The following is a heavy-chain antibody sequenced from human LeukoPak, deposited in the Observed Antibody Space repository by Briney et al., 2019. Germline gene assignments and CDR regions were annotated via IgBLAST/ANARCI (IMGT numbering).Heavy chain of an antibody. V-gene: IGHV1-24*01. CDR1: GYTLTELS. CDR3: ARGGASGSYLYYFDY. Sequence: ASVKVSCKVSGYTLTELSMHWVRQAPGKGLEWMGGFDPEDGETIYAQKFQGRVTITADESTSTAYMELSSLRSEDTAVYYCARGGASGSYLYYFDYWGQGTLVTVSS. D-gene: IGHD3-10*01. J-gene: IGHJ4*02. CDR2: FDPEDGET.